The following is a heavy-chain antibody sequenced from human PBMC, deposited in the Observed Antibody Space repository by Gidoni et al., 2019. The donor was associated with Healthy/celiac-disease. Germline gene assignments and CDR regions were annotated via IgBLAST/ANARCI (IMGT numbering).Heavy chain of an antibody. CDR3: AKGGMVRGVIITDVDY. V-gene: IGHV3-23*01. J-gene: IGHJ4*02. CDR1: GFTFSSYA. D-gene: IGHD3-10*01. CDR2: IRGSGGST. Sequence: EVQLLESGGGLVQPGGSLRLSCAASGFTFSSYAMSWVRQAPGKGLEWVSAIRGSGGSTYYADSVKGRFTISRDNSKNTLYLQMNSLRAEDTAVYYCAKGGMVRGVIITDVDYWGQGTLVTVSS.